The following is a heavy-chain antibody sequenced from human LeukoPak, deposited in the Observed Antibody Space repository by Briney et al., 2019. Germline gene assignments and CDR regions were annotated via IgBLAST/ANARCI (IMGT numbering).Heavy chain of an antibody. V-gene: IGHV1-8*03. CDR3: ARGGYCSGGSCYGYNWFDP. CDR1: GYTFTSYG. Sequence: GASVKVSCKASGYTFTSYGINWVRQATGQGLEWMGWMNPNSGNTGYAQKFQGRVTITRNTSISTAYMELSSLRSEDTAVYYCARGGYCSGGSCYGYNWFDPWGQGTLVTVSS. CDR2: MNPNSGNT. J-gene: IGHJ5*02. D-gene: IGHD2-15*01.